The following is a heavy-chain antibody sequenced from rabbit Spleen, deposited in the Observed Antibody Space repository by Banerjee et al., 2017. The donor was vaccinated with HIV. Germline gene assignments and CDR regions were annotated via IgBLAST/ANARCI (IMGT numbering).Heavy chain of an antibody. Sequence: EESGGDLVKPGASLTLTCTASGIDFSSYYYMCWVRQAPGKGLEWIACIYITAGSTYHASWAKGRFTISETSSTTVTLQMTSLTAADTATYFCARDSGTSFSSYGMDLWGQGTLVTVS. CDR3: ARDSGTSFSSYGMDL. CDR2: IYITAGST. CDR1: GIDFSSYYY. J-gene: IGHJ6*01. D-gene: IGHD8-1*01. V-gene: IGHV1S40*01.